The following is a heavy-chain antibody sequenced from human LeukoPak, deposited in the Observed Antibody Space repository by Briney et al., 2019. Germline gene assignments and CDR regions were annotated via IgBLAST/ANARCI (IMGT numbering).Heavy chain of an antibody. CDR1: GGSISSYY. J-gene: IGHJ4*02. V-gene: IGHV4-59*01. CDR2: IYYSGST. D-gene: IGHD3-10*01. Sequence: SETLSLTCTVSGGSISSYYWSWIRQPPGKGLEWIGYIYYSGSTNYNPSLKSRVTISVDTSKNQFSLKLSSVTAADTAVYYCAGEANYYGSGIDYWGQGTLVTVSS. CDR3: AGEANYYGSGIDY.